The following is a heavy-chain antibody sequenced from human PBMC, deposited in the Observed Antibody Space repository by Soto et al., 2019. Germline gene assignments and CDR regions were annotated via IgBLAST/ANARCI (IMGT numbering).Heavy chain of an antibody. D-gene: IGHD2-2*01. V-gene: IGHV3-23*01. J-gene: IGHJ4*02. Sequence: GGSLRLSCAASGFTFSSYAMSWVRQAPGKGLEWVSAISGSGGSTYYADSVKGRFTISRDNSKNTLYLQMNSLRAEDRAVYYGAKDSPCSSTSCYWGWLGYFDYWGQGTLVTVSS. CDR3: AKDSPCSSTSCYWGWLGYFDY. CDR1: GFTFSSYA. CDR2: ISGSGGST.